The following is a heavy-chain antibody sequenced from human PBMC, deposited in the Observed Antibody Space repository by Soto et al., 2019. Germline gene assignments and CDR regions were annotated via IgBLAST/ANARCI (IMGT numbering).Heavy chain of an antibody. CDR2: INHSGGT. V-gene: IGHV4-34*01. CDR1: GGSFSGCY. CDR3: ARGNSIYSYYGMAV. Sequence: PSETLSLTCAVYGGSFSGCYWSWSRQPPGKGLEWIGEINHSGGTNYNPSLKSRVTISVDTSKNQFSLKLSSVTAADTAVYYCARGNSIYSYYGMAVWGQWTPVT. J-gene: IGHJ6*02. D-gene: IGHD3-22*01.